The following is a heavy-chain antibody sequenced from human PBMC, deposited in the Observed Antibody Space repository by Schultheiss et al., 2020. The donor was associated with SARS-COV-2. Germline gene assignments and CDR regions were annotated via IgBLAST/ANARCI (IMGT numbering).Heavy chain of an antibody. V-gene: IGHV3-23*01. Sequence: GGSLRLSCAASGFTFSSYAMSWVRQAPGKGLEWVSAISGSGGSTYYADSVKGRFTISRDNSKNTLYLQMNSLRAEDTAVYYCAKDPGLEYSSSSWFWGQGTLVTVSS. CDR3: AKDPGLEYSSSSWF. CDR2: ISGSGGST. J-gene: IGHJ4*02. CDR1: GFTFSSYA. D-gene: IGHD6-6*01.